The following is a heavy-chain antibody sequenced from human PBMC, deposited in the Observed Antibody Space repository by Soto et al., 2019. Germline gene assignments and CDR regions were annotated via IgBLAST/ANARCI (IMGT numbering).Heavy chain of an antibody. CDR1: GYTFTSYG. D-gene: IGHD1-1*01. Sequence: ASVKVSCKASGYTFTSYGISWVRQAPGQGLEWMGWISAYNGNTNYAQKLQGRVTMTTDTSTSTAYMELRSLRSDYTAVYYCARDFGGCSTTGTRGDYWCQGTLVTVSS. V-gene: IGHV1-18*01. CDR2: ISAYNGNT. CDR3: ARDFGGCSTTGTRGDY. J-gene: IGHJ4*02.